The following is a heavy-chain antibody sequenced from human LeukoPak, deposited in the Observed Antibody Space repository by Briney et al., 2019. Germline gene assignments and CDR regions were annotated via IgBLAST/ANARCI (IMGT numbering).Heavy chain of an antibody. V-gene: IGHV3-30*18. D-gene: IGHD1-26*01. CDR1: GFTFSSYG. CDR3: AKVRGSSDY. CDR2: ISYDGSNK. Sequence: GGSLRLSCAASGFTFSSYGMHWVRQAPGKGLEWVAVISYDGSNKYYADSVKGRFTISRDNSKSTLYLQMNSLRAEDTAVYYCAKVRGSSDYWGQGTLVTVSS. J-gene: IGHJ4*02.